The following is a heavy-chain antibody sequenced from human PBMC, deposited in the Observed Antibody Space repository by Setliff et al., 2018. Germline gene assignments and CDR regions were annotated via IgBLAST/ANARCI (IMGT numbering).Heavy chain of an antibody. Sequence: KVSCKASGYTFTSYYMHWVRQAPGQGLEWMGIINPSGGSTSYAQKFQGRVTMTRDTSTSTVYMELSSLRSEDTAVYYCARDVFPYHYEGAFDIWGQGTMVTVSS. J-gene: IGHJ3*02. D-gene: IGHD3-22*01. V-gene: IGHV1-46*01. CDR3: ARDVFPYHYEGAFDI. CDR1: GYTFTSYY. CDR2: INPSGGST.